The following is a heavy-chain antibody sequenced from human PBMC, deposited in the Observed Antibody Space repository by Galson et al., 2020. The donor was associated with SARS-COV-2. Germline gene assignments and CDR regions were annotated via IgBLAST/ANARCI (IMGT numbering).Heavy chain of an antibody. CDR1: GYSVSTTNY. J-gene: IGHJ2*01. D-gene: IGHD2-21*02. CDR2: IYPNGRT. CDR3: ARQGVNMIVLVTVPGWFFDL. Sequence: SETLSLTCAVSGYSVSTTNYWGWVRLAPGKGLEWIGSIYPNGRTYYNPSLESQVTISVDTSMNHFSLTLASVTAADTALYYCARQGVNMIVLVTVPGWFFDLWGRGTLVTVSS. V-gene: IGHV4-38-2*01.